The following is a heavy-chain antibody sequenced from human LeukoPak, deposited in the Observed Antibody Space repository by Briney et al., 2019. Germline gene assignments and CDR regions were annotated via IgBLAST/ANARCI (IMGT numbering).Heavy chain of an antibody. CDR1: GYTLIELS. CDR3: ATAGGRSSSWLFDY. D-gene: IGHD6-13*01. V-gene: IGHV1-24*01. Sequence: ASVKVSCKVSGYTLIELSMHWVRQAPGKGLEWMGGFDPEDGETIYAQKFQGRVTMTEDTSTDTAYMELSSLRSEDTAVYYCATAGGRSSSWLFDYWGQGTLVTVSS. CDR2: FDPEDGET. J-gene: IGHJ4*02.